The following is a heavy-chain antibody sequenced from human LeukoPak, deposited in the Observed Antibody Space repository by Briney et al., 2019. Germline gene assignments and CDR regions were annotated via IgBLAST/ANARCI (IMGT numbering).Heavy chain of an antibody. Sequence: PGGSLRLSCAASGFTFSNYAMNWVRQAPGKGLEWVSAINGNDESTHYADSVKGRFTISRDISKNTLFLQMNSLRAEDTAVYYCVKGPSSVWSYTDYWGQGTLVTVSS. CDR1: GFTFSNYA. D-gene: IGHD3-16*01. CDR2: INGNDEST. CDR3: VKGPSSVWSYTDY. J-gene: IGHJ4*02. V-gene: IGHV3-23*01.